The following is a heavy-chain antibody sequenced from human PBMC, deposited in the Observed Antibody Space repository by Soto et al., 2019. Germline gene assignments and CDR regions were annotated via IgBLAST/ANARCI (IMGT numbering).Heavy chain of an antibody. V-gene: IGHV1-3*01. Sequence: ASVKVSCKASGYTFTDYAMHWLRQAPGQRLEWMGWVKGGNGDTYYSHKFRDRVAFTRDTAASTAYMELGSLTSEDTATYCCSRHYCSSSSCYSYDAFDVWGPGTVVTVSS. J-gene: IGHJ3*01. CDR3: SRHYCSSSSCYSYDAFDV. CDR1: GYTFTDYA. CDR2: VKGGNGDT. D-gene: IGHD2-15*01.